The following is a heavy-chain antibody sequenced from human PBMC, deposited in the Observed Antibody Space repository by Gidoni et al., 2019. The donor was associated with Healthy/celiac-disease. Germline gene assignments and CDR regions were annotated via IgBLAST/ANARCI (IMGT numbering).Heavy chain of an antibody. V-gene: IGHV3-33*01. J-gene: IGHJ6*03. CDR2: IWYDGSNK. Sequence: QVQLVESGGGVVQPGRSLRLSCAASGFTFSSYGMHWVRQAPGKGLEWVAVIWYDGSNKYYADSVKGRFTISRDNSKNTLYLQMNSLRAEDTAVYYCARDLRSQAYYYYMDVWGKGTTVTVSS. CDR1: GFTFSSYG. CDR3: ARDLRSQAYYYYMDV. D-gene: IGHD3-10*01.